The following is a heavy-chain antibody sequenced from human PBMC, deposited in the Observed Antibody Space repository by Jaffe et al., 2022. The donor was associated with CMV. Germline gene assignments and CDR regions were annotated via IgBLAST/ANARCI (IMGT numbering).Heavy chain of an antibody. CDR3: ARDFRSLLYGMDV. Sequence: EVQLVESGGGLVKPGGSLRLSCAASGFTFSSYSMNWVRQAPGKGLEWVSSISSSSSYIYYADSVKGRFTISRDNAKNSLYLQMNSLRAEDTAVYYCARDFRSLLYGMDVWGQGTTVTVSS. D-gene: IGHD3-10*01. CDR2: ISSSSSYI. J-gene: IGHJ6*02. V-gene: IGHV3-21*01. CDR1: GFTFSSYS.